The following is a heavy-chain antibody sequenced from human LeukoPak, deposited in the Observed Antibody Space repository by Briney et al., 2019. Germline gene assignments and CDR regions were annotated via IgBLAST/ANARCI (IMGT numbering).Heavy chain of an antibody. V-gene: IGHV1-8*01. J-gene: IGHJ4*02. CDR2: MNPNSGNT. D-gene: IGHD3-22*01. CDR3: ARGHLSIYDSGGYYYGFDY. Sequence: ASVKVSCKASGYTFTSYDINWVRQATGQGLEWMGWMNPNSGNTGYAQKFQGRVTMTRNTSISTAYMELSSLRSEDTAVYYCARGHLSIYDSGGYYYGFDYWGQGTLVTVSS. CDR1: GYTFTSYD.